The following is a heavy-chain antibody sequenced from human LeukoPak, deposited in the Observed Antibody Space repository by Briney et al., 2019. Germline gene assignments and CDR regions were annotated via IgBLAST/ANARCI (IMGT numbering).Heavy chain of an antibody. CDR3: ARHGDSSGWSDSNGMDV. V-gene: IGHV5-10-1*04. CDR1: GYSFTSYW. CDR2: IDPSDSYT. D-gene: IGHD6-19*01. Sequence: GESLKISCKGSGYSFTSYWISWVRQMPGKGLEWMGRIDPSDSYTNYSPSFQGQVTISADKSISTAYLQWSSLKASDTAMYYCARHGDSSGWSDSNGMDVWGQGTTVTVS. J-gene: IGHJ6*02.